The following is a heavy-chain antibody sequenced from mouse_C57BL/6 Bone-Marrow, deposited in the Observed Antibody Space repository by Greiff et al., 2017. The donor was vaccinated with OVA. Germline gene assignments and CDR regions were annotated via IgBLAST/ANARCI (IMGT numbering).Heavy chain of an antibody. CDR2: INSAGGST. D-gene: IGHD2-3*01. J-gene: IGHJ1*03. CDR1: EYEFPSHD. Sequence: EVMLVASGGGLVQPGESLKLSCESNEYEFPSHDMSWVRKTPEKRLELVAAINSAGGSTYYPDTMERRFIISRDNTKKTLYLQMSSLRSEDTALYYCARQGDGYYWYFDVWGTGTTVTVSS. V-gene: IGHV5-2*01. CDR3: ARQGDGYYWYFDV.